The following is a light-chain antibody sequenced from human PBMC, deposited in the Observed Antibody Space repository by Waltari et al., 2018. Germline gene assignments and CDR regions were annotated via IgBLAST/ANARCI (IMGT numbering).Light chain of an antibody. CDR2: KDT. V-gene: IGLV3-27*01. Sequence: YDLTQPFSVSVSPGQTATITCSGDVLAEKYVRWFQQKPGQAPTLILYKDTERPSGIPVLFSGSRSGSTVTLTIRGALLEDEADYHCHAAADNNWFFGGGTKLTVL. J-gene: IGLJ2*01. CDR1: VLAEKY. CDR3: HAAADNNWF.